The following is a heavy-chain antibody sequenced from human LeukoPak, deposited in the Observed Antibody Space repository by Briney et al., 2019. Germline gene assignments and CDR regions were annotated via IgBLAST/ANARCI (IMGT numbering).Heavy chain of an antibody. CDR2: IKQDGSEK. CDR3: ARDGGGSSLFAC. Sequence: GGSLRLSCAASGFTFSSYWMSWVRQAPGKGLEWVGNIKQDGSEKYYVDSVKGRFTISRDNAKNSLYLQMNSLRGEDTAVYYCARDGGGSSLFACGGQGPLVTVS. CDR1: GFTFSSYW. J-gene: IGHJ4*02. D-gene: IGHD2-15*01. V-gene: IGHV3-7*01.